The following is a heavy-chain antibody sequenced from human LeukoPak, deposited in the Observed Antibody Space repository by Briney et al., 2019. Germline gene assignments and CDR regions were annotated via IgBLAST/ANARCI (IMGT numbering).Heavy chain of an antibody. CDR3: AKDSTVVVPAAIMGYFDY. J-gene: IGHJ4*02. CDR1: GFTFSSYA. Sequence: GGSLRLSCAASGFTFSSYAMSWVRQAPGKGLEWVSAFSGSGGSTYYADSVKGRFTISRDNSKNTLYLQMNSLRAEDTAVYYCAKDSTVVVPAAIMGYFDYWGQGTLVTVSS. D-gene: IGHD2-2*01. CDR2: FSGSGGST. V-gene: IGHV3-23*01.